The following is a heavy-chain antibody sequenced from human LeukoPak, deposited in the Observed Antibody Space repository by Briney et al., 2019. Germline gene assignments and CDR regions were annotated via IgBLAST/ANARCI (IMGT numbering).Heavy chain of an antibody. CDR1: GGSISNGDYY. CDR2: IYYSGST. D-gene: IGHD2-15*01. Sequence: SQTLSLTRTVSGGSISNGDYYWSWIRQPPGKGLEWIGYIYYSGSTYYNPSLKSRVTTSKDTSKNQFSLRLNSVTAADTAVYYCARLGVAGGYYYGMDVWGQGTTVTVSS. V-gene: IGHV4-30-4*01. CDR3: ARLGVAGGYYYGMDV. J-gene: IGHJ6*02.